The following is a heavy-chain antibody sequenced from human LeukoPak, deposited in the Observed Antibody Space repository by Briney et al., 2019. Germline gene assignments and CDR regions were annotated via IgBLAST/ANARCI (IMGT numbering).Heavy chain of an antibody. D-gene: IGHD3-16*02. CDR1: GGFISSYY. Sequence: SEPLTLTRSVSGGFISSYYWCWLRQPPGRRLEWIGYFHYSWRTNYNPSLKGRVTISLDTSKSQFSLKLTSVTAADTAKYYCARHIAENYFDYWGQGSLVAVSS. CDR2: FHYSWRT. V-gene: IGHV4-59*08. CDR3: ARHIAENYFDY. J-gene: IGHJ4*02.